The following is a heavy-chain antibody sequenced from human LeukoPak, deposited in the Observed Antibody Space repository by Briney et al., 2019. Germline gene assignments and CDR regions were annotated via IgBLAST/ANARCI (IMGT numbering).Heavy chain of an antibody. D-gene: IGHD1-26*01. CDR2: TRSDGSGE. V-gene: IGHV3-30*02. J-gene: IGHJ4*02. Sequence: GGSLRLSCVASGFIFSPYGLHWVRQAPAKGLEWVAFTRSDGSGEYYTDSVKGRFTISRDNSKNTLYLQMNSLRVEDTAVYYCGKHDSASDYWGQGTLVTVSS. CDR1: GFIFSPYG. CDR3: GKHDSASDY.